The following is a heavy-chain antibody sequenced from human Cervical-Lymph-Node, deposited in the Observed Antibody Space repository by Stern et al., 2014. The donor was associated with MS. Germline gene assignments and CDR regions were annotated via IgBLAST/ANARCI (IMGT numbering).Heavy chain of an antibody. D-gene: IGHD2-2*01. J-gene: IGHJ5*02. Sequence: VQLVESGAEVKKPGESLKISCKGSGYSFTNYWIGWVRQLPGQGLEWMGIIYPGASDTRYSPSVQGQVTISADRSISTAFLQWSSLKASDTAMYYCARRHCSSRRCGWFDPWGQGTLVTVSS. CDR1: GYSFTNYW. CDR2: IYPGASDT. CDR3: ARRHCSSRRCGWFDP. V-gene: IGHV5-51*01.